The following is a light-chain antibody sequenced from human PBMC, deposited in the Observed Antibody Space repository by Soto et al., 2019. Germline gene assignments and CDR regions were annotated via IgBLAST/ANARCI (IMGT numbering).Light chain of an antibody. J-gene: IGKJ3*01. V-gene: IGKV1-27*01. CDR2: AAS. CDR1: QGISNY. Sequence: DIQMTQSPSSLSASVGDRVTITCRASQGISNYLAWYQQKPGKVPKLLIFAASTLQSGVPSHFSGSGSGTYCTLTINSLQPEDVATYCCQKYDRAPFTFGPGNKVHI. CDR3: QKYDRAPFT.